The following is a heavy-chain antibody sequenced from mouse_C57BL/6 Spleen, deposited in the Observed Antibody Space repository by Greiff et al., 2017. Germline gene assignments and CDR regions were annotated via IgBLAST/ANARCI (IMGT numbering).Heavy chain of an antibody. CDR1: GFTFSDYG. CDR2: ISSGSSTI. CDR3: ARQITGTSSGAMDY. V-gene: IGHV5-17*01. J-gene: IGHJ4*01. Sequence: EVQLMESGGGLVKPGGSLKLSCAASGFTFSDYGMHWVRQAPEKGLEWVAYISSGSSTIYYADTVKGRFTISRDNAKNTLFLQMTSLRSEDTAMYYCARQITGTSSGAMDYWGQGTSVTVSS. D-gene: IGHD4-1*01.